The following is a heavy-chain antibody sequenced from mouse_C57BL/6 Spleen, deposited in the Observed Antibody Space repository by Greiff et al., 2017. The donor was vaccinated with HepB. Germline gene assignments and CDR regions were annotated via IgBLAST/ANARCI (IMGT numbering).Heavy chain of an antibody. CDR1: GYAFSSYW. CDR3: ARGWGLRREFDY. V-gene: IGHV1-80*01. CDR2: IYPGDGDT. Sequence: QVQLQQSGAELVKPGASVKISCKASGYAFSSYWMNWVKQRPGKGLEWIGQIYPGDGDTNYNGKFKGKATLTADKSSSTAYMQLSSLTSEDSAVYFCARGWGLRREFDYWGQGTTLTVSS. D-gene: IGHD2-2*01. J-gene: IGHJ2*01.